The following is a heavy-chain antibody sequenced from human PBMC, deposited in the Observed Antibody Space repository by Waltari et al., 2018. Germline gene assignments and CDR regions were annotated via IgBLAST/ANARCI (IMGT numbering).Heavy chain of an antibody. V-gene: IGHV4-39*02. CDR2: IYYSGST. CDR3: AREGGSGWFRGTALNY. CDR1: GGSISSSSYY. D-gene: IGHD6-19*01. Sequence: QLQLQESGPGLVKPSETLSLTCTVSGGSISSSSYYWGWIRQPPGKGLEWIGSIYYSGSTYYNPSLKSRVTISVDTSKNQFSLKLSSVTAADTAVYYCAREGGSGWFRGTALNYWGQGTLVTVSS. J-gene: IGHJ4*02.